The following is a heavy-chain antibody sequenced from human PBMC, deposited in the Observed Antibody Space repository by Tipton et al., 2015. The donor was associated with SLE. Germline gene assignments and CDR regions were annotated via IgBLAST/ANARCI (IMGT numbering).Heavy chain of an antibody. J-gene: IGHJ3*02. CDR2: IYHSGST. Sequence: TLSLTCAVSSYSIRSGYYWGWIRQPPGKGLEWIGSIYHSGSTYYNPSLKSRVTISVDTSKNQFSLKLSSVTAADTAVYYCARGERDSSSWYGGAFDIWGQGTMVTVSS. CDR3: ARGERDSSSWYGGAFDI. V-gene: IGHV4-38-2*01. D-gene: IGHD6-13*01. CDR1: SYSIRSGYY.